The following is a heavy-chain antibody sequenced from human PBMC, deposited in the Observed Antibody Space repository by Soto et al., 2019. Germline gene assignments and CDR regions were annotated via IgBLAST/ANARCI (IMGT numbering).Heavy chain of an antibody. J-gene: IGHJ5*02. CDR3: ARDGYSRSFDP. CDR1: GASISNSNW. Sequence: PSETLSLTCAVSGASISNSNWWNWVRQPPGKGLEWIGEIDHSGSTNYNPSLKSRVTISVDKSKNQFSLKLTSVTAADTAVYYCARDGYSRSFDPWGQGTLVTVSS. CDR2: IDHSGST. V-gene: IGHV4-4*02. D-gene: IGHD5-12*01.